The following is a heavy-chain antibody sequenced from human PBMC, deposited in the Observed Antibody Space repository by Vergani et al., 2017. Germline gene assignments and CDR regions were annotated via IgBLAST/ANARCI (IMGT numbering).Heavy chain of an antibody. Sequence: EVQLVESGGGLIQPGGSLRLSCAASGFTFSSYTMNWVRQAPGKGLEWVSYISSSSSTIYYADSGKGRFTISRDKSKNSLYLQMNSLGDEDTAVYYCAREAYSGGWLDYWGQGTLVTVSS. CDR2: ISSSSSTI. CDR1: GFTFSSYT. D-gene: IGHD6-19*01. CDR3: AREAYSGGWLDY. V-gene: IGHV3-48*02. J-gene: IGHJ4*02.